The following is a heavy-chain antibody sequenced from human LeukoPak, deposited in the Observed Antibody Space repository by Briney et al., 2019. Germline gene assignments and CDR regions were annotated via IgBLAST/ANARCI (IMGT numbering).Heavy chain of an antibody. CDR1: GFNFGDYY. Sequence: PGGSLRLSCAASGFNFGDYYMSWIRQAPGKGLEWVSYMSKSGYSIYYAASVKGRFTISRDNVNHSLFLQMNSLRAEDTAVYYCAATGVWGRGTTVTVSS. D-gene: IGHD3-9*01. CDR2: MSKSGYSI. CDR3: AATGV. V-gene: IGHV3-11*04. J-gene: IGHJ6*04.